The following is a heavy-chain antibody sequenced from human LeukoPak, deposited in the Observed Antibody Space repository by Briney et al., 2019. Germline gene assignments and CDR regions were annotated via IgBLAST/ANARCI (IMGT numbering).Heavy chain of an antibody. CDR3: SRVGCGATGCYTNDY. CDR2: IRTKATSYDA. CDR1: GFTFSGSP. D-gene: IGHD2-21*01. Sequence: GGSLRLSCAASGFTFSGSPMHRVRQASGKGLEWVGRIRTKATSYDAAYAASVKGRFTISRDDSKNTAYLQMNSLKTEDTAMYYCSRVGCGATGCYTNDYWGQGTLVTVSS. J-gene: IGHJ4*02. V-gene: IGHV3-73*01.